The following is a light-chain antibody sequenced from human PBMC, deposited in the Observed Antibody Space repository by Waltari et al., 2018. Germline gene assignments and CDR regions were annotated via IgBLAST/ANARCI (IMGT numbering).Light chain of an antibody. V-gene: IGKV3-20*01. CDR1: QSVGKS. J-gene: IGKJ1*01. Sequence: EIVLTQSPGTLSLSPGERATLSCRASQSVGKSLAWYQQKPGQARRLLIYDASSRATGIPDRFSGSGFGTDFSLTISRLEPEDFAVYYCQKYVSLPATFGQGTKVEIK. CDR3: QKYVSLPAT. CDR2: DAS.